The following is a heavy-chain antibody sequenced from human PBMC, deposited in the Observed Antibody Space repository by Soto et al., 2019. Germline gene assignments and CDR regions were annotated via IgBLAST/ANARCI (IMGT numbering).Heavy chain of an antibody. V-gene: IGHV3-21*04. CDR1: GFTFSTYA. Sequence: GGSLRLSCAASGFTFSTYAMNWVRQAPGKGLEWISYINSGSTSVFYADSVRGRFTISRDNAKNSLYLQMNSLRSEDTAVYYCARDYGGNSWSMVNWFDPWGQGTLVTVSS. J-gene: IGHJ5*02. D-gene: IGHD4-17*01. CDR3: ARDYGGNSWSMVNWFDP. CDR2: INSGSTSV.